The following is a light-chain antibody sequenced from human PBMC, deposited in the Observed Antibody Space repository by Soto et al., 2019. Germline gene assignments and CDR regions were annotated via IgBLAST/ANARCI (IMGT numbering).Light chain of an antibody. Sequence: QSVLTQPASVSGSPGQSITISCTGTSSDVGGYKYVSWYQHHPGKGPKLMLYDVSNRPSGVSTRFSGSKSGNTASLTISGLQAADEADYYCSSYTSSTTYVFGTGTKLTVL. V-gene: IGLV2-14*01. CDR2: DVS. CDR1: SSDVGGYKY. CDR3: SSYTSSTTYV. J-gene: IGLJ1*01.